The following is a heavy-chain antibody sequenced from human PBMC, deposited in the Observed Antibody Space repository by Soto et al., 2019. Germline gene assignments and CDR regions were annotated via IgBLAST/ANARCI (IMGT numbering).Heavy chain of an antibody. V-gene: IGHV5-51*01. Sequence: GESLKISCKGSGYSFTSYWIGWVRQMPGKGLEWMGIIYPGDSDTRYSPSFQGQVTISADKSISTAYLQWSSLKASDTAMYYCARHRRTYCSSTSCSGYYYYYYMDVWGKGTTVNVSS. CDR2: IYPGDSDT. D-gene: IGHD2-2*01. J-gene: IGHJ6*03. CDR1: GYSFTSYW. CDR3: ARHRRTYCSSTSCSGYYYYYYMDV.